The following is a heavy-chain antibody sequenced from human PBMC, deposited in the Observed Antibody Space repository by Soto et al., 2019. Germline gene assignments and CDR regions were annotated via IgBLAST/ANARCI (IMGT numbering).Heavy chain of an antibody. Sequence: QVQLVESGGGVVQPGRSLRLSCAASGFTFSTYGMHWVRQAPGKGLEWVAVIWYDGSDKYYADSVKGRFTISRDHSKNTLYLQMNRLRADETAVYYCAIASGPFDYWGQGTLVTVSS. V-gene: IGHV3-33*01. D-gene: IGHD2-8*02. CDR3: AIASGPFDY. CDR1: GFTFSTYG. CDR2: IWYDGSDK. J-gene: IGHJ4*02.